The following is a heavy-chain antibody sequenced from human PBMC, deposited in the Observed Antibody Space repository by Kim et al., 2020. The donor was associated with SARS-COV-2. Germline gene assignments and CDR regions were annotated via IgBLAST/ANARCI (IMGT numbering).Heavy chain of an antibody. V-gene: IGHV3-48*03. CDR2: ISSSGSTI. CDR3: ARYLSWPLYVTDY. D-gene: IGHD2-8*01. CDR1: GFTFSSYE. Sequence: GGSLRLSCAASGFTFSSYEMNWVRQAPGKGLEWVSYISSSGSTIYYADSVKGRFTISRDNAKNSLYLQMNSLRAEDTAVYYCARYLSWPLYVTDYWGQGTLVTVSS. J-gene: IGHJ4*02.